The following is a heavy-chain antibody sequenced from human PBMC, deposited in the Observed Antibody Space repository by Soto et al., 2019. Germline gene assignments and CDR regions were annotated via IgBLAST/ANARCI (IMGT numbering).Heavy chain of an antibody. D-gene: IGHD3-10*01. V-gene: IGHV4-34*01. CDR3: ARGGSITMVRGAYYYYMDV. J-gene: IGHJ6*03. CDR2: INHSGST. Sequence: SETLSLTCAVYGGSFSGYYWSWIRQPPGKGLEWIGEINHSGSTNYNPSLKSRVTISVDTSKNQFSLKLSSVTAADTAVYYCARGGSITMVRGAYYYYMDVWGKGTTVTVSS. CDR1: GGSFSGYY.